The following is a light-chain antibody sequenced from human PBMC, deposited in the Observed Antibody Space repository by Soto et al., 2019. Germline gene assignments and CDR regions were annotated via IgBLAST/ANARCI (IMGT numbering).Light chain of an antibody. V-gene: IGKV1-39*01. CDR2: AAS. CDR1: QSITSY. CDR3: QQSYSTPMYT. Sequence: DIQMTQSPSSLSASVGDRVTITCRASQSITSYLIWYQQKPGKAPKLLIYAASTLQTGVPSRFSGSGSGTDVSLTISSLQHEDFATYYCQQSYSTPMYTFGQGTKLEIK. J-gene: IGKJ2*01.